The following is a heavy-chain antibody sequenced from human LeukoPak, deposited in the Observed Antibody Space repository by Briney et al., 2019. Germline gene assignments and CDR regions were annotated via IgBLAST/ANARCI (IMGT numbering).Heavy chain of an antibody. CDR2: NNNDRKR. J-gene: IGHJ4*02. CDR3: ARHTDWSFDY. Sequence: GGPLRLFCAASGFTFRGYNMHWVRQAPGKGPEGLSYNNNDRKRIADSVKDRFINPRHTHENSLSLSAKHQRGGHGDLHYCARHTDWSFDYWGQGILVTVSS. CDR1: GFTFRGYN. V-gene: IGHV3-48*01. D-gene: IGHD2-21*01.